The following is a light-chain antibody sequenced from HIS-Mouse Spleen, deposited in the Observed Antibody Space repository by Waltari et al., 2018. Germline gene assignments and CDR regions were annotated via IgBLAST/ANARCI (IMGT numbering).Light chain of an antibody. CDR2: WAS. CDR1: QSVLYSSNNKNY. CDR3: QQYGSSLWT. Sequence: DIVMTQSPDSLAVSLGERATINCKSSQSVLYSSNNKNYLAWYQQKPGQPPKLLIYWASTRESGVPDRCSGSGSGTDFTLTISRLEPEDFVVYYCQQYGSSLWTFGQGTKVEIK. V-gene: IGKV4-1*01. J-gene: IGKJ1*01.